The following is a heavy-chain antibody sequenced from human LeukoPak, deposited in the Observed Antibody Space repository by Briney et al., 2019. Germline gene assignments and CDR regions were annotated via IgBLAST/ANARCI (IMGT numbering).Heavy chain of an antibody. CDR3: ARGYTDGLTFFDY. V-gene: IGHV1-2*02. CDR1: GYIFTDYY. D-gene: IGHD3-16*02. CDR2: INPHSGGT. J-gene: IGHJ4*02. Sequence: GASVKVSCKASGYIFTDYYMHCVRQALGQELEWMGWINPHSGGTNYAQKFQGRVTMTRDTSISTAYMELSRLRSDDTAVYHCARGYTDGLTFFDYWGQGTLVTVSS.